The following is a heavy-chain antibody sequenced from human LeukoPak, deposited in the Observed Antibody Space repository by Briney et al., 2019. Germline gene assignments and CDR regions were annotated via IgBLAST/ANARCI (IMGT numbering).Heavy chain of an antibody. Sequence: SQTLSHTCAISGDSVSSNSAAWNWIRQSPSRGLEWLGRTYYRSKWYNDYAISVRSRITINPDTSKNQFSLQLNSVTPEDTAVYYCVRDDGTEGRALGYWGQGTLVTVSS. CDR1: GDSVSSNSAA. CDR3: VRDDGTEGRALGY. V-gene: IGHV6-1*01. CDR2: TYYRSKWYN. D-gene: IGHD3-10*01. J-gene: IGHJ4*02.